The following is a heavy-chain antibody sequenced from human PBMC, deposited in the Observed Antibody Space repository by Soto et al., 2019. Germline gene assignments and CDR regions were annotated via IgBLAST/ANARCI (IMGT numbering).Heavy chain of an antibody. D-gene: IGHD1-1*01. Sequence: QVQLQESDPGLVKPSETLSLTYTVSGGSISSYYWSWIRQPPAKGLEWIGYVDYTRSTNYNPSLKSRVTISVDTSKNQFSLRLSSVTAADTALYYCARQLANWFDPWGQGTLVTVSS. V-gene: IGHV4-59*08. CDR2: VDYTRST. CDR1: GGSISSYY. J-gene: IGHJ5*02. CDR3: ARQLANWFDP.